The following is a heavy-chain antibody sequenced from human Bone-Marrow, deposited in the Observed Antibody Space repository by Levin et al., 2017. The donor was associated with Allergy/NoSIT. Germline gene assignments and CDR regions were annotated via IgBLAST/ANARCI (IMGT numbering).Heavy chain of an antibody. J-gene: IGHJ4*02. CDR3: ATAVRGIPFDY. V-gene: IGHV3-7*01. D-gene: IGHD2-21*01. CDR1: GFTFNNYW. CDR2: IKNDGSET. Sequence: GESLKISCAAFGFTFNNYWMRWVRQTPGKGLESVANIKNDGSETYSVDSVKGRFTISRDNAKNSLHLQMNSLRAEDTAVYYCATAVRGIPFDYWGQGTLVTVSS.